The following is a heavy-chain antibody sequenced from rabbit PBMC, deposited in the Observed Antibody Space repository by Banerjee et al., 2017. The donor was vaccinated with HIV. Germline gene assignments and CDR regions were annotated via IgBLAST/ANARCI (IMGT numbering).Heavy chain of an antibody. D-gene: IGHD1-1*01. J-gene: IGHJ4*01. V-gene: IGHV1S45*01. Sequence: QEQLEESGGGLVKPEGSLTLTCKASGFDLSSYYYMCWVRQAPGKGLEWIACIANGDGNTYYASWAKGRFTISRTSSTTVTLQMTSLTAADTATYFCARDFGGYGDLWGPGTLVTVS. CDR3: ARDFGGYGDL. CDR1: GFDLSSYYY. CDR2: IANGDGNT.